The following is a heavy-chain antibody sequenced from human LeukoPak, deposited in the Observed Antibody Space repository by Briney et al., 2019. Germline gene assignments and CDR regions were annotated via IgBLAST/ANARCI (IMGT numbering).Heavy chain of an antibody. CDR2: ITADSGTT. V-gene: IGHV3-48*02. J-gene: IGHJ4*02. CDR1: GFTFTNHW. CDR3: ASRDYFDY. Sequence: GGSLRLSCAASGFTFTNHWMHWVRQAPGKGLEWVSYITADSGTTYYADSVKGRFTISRDNAKNSLYLQMNSLRDEDTAVYYCASRDYFDYWGQGTLVTVSS.